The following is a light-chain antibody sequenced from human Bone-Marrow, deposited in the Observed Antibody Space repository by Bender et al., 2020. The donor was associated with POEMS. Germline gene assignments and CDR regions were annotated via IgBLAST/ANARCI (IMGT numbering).Light chain of an antibody. CDR1: ALANLY. V-gene: IGLV3-25*03. CDR3: QSSDSSGRMVV. J-gene: IGLJ3*02. CDR2: KDS. Sequence: SYELTQPPSVSVSPGQTARITCSGEALANLYAYWYQQKPGQAPVMLIYKDSQRPSGIPERFSGSNSGTTVTLTISGVQAEDGADYYCQSSDSSGRMVVFGGGTKLTVL.